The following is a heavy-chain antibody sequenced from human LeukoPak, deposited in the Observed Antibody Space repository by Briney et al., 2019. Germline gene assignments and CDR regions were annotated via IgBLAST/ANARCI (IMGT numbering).Heavy chain of an antibody. CDR2: ICYSGST. CDR3: ARPIVVVPAAIADDAFDI. J-gene: IGHJ3*02. D-gene: IGHD2-2*02. V-gene: IGHV4-59*01. CDR1: GGSISSYY. Sequence: SEALSLTCTVSGGSISSYYWSWIRQPPGKGLEWIGYICYSGSTNYNPSLKSRVTISVDTSKNQFSLKLSSVTAADTAVYYCARPIVVVPAAIADDAFDIWGQGTMVTVSS.